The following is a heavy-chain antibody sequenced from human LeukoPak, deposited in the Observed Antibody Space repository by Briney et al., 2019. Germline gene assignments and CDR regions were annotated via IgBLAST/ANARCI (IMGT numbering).Heavy chain of an antibody. CDR1: GGTFSSYA. CDR2: IIPILGIA. Sequence: SVKVSCKASGGTFSSYAISWVRQAPGQGLEWMGRIIPILGIANYAQKFQGRVTITADKSTSTAYMELSSLRSEDTAVYYCARDRGTMVRGVMEYYFDYWGQGTLVTVSS. V-gene: IGHV1-69*04. J-gene: IGHJ4*02. D-gene: IGHD3-10*01. CDR3: ARDRGTMVRGVMEYYFDY.